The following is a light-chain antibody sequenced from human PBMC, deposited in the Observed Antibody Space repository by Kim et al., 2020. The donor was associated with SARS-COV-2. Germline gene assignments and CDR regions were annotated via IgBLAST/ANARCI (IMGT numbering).Light chain of an antibody. Sequence: GQPVTIPCPRSGGCIASNYVHWYQHRPGSSPTTVIYEDNQRPSGVPDRFSGSIDSSSNSASLTISGLKTEDEADYYCQSYDSSLWVFGGGTQLTVL. CDR3: QSYDSSLWV. J-gene: IGLJ3*02. CDR2: EDN. CDR1: GGCIASNY. V-gene: IGLV6-57*01.